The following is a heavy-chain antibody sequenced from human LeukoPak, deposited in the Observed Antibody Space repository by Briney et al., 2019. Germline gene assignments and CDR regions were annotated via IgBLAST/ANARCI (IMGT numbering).Heavy chain of an antibody. CDR3: ARDPGGRSGYYPNFDY. CDR1: GYTFTSYA. D-gene: IGHD3-22*01. V-gene: IGHV7-4-1*02. CDR2: INTNTGNP. J-gene: IGHJ4*02. Sequence: ASVKVSCKSSGYTFTSYAMYWVRQAPGQGLEWMGWINTNTGNPTYAQAFTGRFVFSLDTSVSTEYLRIISLKAEATAVYYCARDPGGRSGYYPNFDYWGQGTLVTVSS.